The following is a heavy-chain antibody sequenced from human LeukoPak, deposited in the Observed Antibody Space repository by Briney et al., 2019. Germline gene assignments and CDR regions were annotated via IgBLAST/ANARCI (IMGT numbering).Heavy chain of an antibody. J-gene: IGHJ4*02. CDR3: ARGGAVRPDF. Sequence: GGSLRLSCAASGFTFSTYWMNWFRQTPGKGLEWVAKIKADGGEKDHVASVKGRFTISRDNAKNSLYLQMNSLRVKDTAVYYCARGGAVRPDFWGQGTLVTVSS. D-gene: IGHD6-6*01. CDR1: GFTFSTYW. CDR2: IKADGGEK. V-gene: IGHV3-7*01.